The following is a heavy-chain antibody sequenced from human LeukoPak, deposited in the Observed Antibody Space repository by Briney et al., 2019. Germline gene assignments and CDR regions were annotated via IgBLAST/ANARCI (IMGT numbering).Heavy chain of an antibody. CDR1: GYTCTSYG. Sequence: ASVKVSCKASGYTCTSYGISWVRQAPGQGLEWMGWISAYNGNTNYAQKLQGRVTMTTDTSTSTAYMELRSLRSDDTAVYYCARDRHPVGATGGTDYWGQGTLVTVSS. J-gene: IGHJ4*02. V-gene: IGHV1-18*01. CDR3: ARDRHPVGATGGTDY. D-gene: IGHD1-26*01. CDR2: ISAYNGNT.